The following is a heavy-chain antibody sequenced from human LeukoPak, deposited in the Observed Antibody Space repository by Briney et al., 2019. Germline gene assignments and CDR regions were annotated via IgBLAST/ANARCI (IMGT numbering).Heavy chain of an antibody. CDR2: IYSGGST. CDR1: RFTVSSNY. D-gene: IGHD5-12*01. J-gene: IGHJ4*02. Sequence: GGSLRLSCAASRFTVSSNYMSWVRQAPGKGLEWVSVIYSGGSTYYADSVKGRFTISRDNSKNTLYLQMNSLRAEDTAVYYCAREYSGYVWDYWGQGTLVTVSS. CDR3: AREYSGYVWDY. V-gene: IGHV3-66*01.